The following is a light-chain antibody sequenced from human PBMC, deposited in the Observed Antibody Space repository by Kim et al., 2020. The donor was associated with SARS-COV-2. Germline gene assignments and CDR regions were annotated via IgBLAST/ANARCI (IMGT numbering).Light chain of an antibody. CDR3: QQYNNWPPYT. J-gene: IGKJ2*01. CDR1: QSVSSK. CDR2: GAS. Sequence: VSPGERSTLSCRASQSVSSKLAWYQQKPGQAPMLLLYGASTRATGSPARFSGSGSGTEFTLTISSLQSEDFVVYYCQQYNNWPPYTFGQGTKLEI. V-gene: IGKV3-15*01.